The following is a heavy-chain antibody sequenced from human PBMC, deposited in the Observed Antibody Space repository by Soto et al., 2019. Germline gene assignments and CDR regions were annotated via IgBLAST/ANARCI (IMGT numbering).Heavy chain of an antibody. CDR3: ARGGGNQLLTYYYYRDV. CDR2: INHSGST. J-gene: IGHJ6*03. D-gene: IGHD2-2*01. V-gene: IGHV4-34*01. CDR1: GGSFSGYY. Sequence: SETLSLTCAVYGGSFSGYYWSWIRQPPGKGLEWIGEINHSGSTNYNPSLKSRVTISVDTSKNQFSLKLSSVTAADTAVYYCARGGGNQLLTYYYYRDVWGKGTTVTVSS.